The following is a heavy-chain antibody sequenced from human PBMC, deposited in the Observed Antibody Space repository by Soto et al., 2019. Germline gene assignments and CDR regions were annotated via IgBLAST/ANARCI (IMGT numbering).Heavy chain of an antibody. CDR3: ARGLYCGGGCYSHFDY. J-gene: IGHJ4*02. CDR2: IIPIFGTT. V-gene: IGHV1-69*01. CDR1: GGTFSNYP. D-gene: IGHD2-21*02. Sequence: VQLVQSGAEVQKPGSSVKVSCKASGGTFSNYPFIWVRQAPGPGLDWMGGIIPIFGTTDYGQRFQGRVTITADESTNTAYMELSSLRSDDTAVYYCARGLYCGGGCYSHFDYWGQGTLVTVSS.